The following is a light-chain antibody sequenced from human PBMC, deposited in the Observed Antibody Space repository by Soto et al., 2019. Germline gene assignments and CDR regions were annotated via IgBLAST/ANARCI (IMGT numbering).Light chain of an antibody. CDR1: SSDVGGYNY. J-gene: IGLJ1*01. V-gene: IGLV2-14*01. CDR2: DVS. Sequence: QSALTQPASVSGSPGQSITISCTGTSSDVGGYNYVSWYQQHPGKAPKLMIYDVSARPSGVSNRFSGSKSGNTASLTISGLQAEDEADYYCSSYTSGSTLVFGTGTQLTVL. CDR3: SSYTSGSTLV.